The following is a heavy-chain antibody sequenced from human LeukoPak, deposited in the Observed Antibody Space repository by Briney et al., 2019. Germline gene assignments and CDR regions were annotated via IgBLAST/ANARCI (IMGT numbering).Heavy chain of an antibody. D-gene: IGHD2-2*01. Sequence: GRSLRLSCAASGFTFDDYAMHWVRQAPGKGLEWVSGISWNSGSIGYADSVKGRFTISRDNAKNSLYLQMNSLRAEDTALYYCAKAGCSSNSCQVDVWGQGTTVTVSS. J-gene: IGHJ6*02. CDR1: GFTFDDYA. V-gene: IGHV3-9*01. CDR2: ISWNSGSI. CDR3: AKAGCSSNSCQVDV.